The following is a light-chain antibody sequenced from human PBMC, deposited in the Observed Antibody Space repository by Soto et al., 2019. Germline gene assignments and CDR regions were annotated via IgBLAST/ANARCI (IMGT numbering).Light chain of an antibody. J-gene: IGKJ2*01. V-gene: IGKV1-16*01. Sequence: DIQMTQSPSSLSASVGDRVTITCRASQDILNYLAWFQQKPGKAPKSLIYGASSLHSGVPSRFSGSGFGTDFSLTISSLQTEDFATYYCKQYASNVATFGQGTTLEV. CDR1: QDILNY. CDR2: GAS. CDR3: KQYASNVAT.